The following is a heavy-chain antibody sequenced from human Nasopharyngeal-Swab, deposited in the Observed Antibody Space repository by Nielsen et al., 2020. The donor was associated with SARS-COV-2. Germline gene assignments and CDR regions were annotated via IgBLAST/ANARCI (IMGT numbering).Heavy chain of an antibody. Sequence: ASVKVSCKASGYTFTGYGISWVRQAPGQGLEWMGWISAYNGNTNYAQKLQGRVTMTTDTSTSTVYMELSSLRSEDTAVYYCARDLVVVPAVMGLDYWGQGTLVTVSS. CDR3: ARDLVVVPAVMGLDY. J-gene: IGHJ4*02. D-gene: IGHD2-2*01. CDR1: GYTFTGYG. CDR2: ISAYNGNT. V-gene: IGHV1-18*01.